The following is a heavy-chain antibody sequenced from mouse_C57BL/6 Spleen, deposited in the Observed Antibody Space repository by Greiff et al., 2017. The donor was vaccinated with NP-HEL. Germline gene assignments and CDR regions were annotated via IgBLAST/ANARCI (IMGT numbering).Heavy chain of an antibody. J-gene: IGHJ2*01. CDR1: GFNIKNTY. V-gene: IGHV14-3*01. Sequence: VQLQQSVAELVRPGASVKLSCTASGFNIKNTYMHWVKQRPEQGLEWIGRIDPANGNTKYAPKFQGKATITVDTSSNTAYLQLSSLTSEDTAIYYCACVITTVVAPFDYWGQGTTLTVSS. CDR3: ACVITTVVAPFDY. D-gene: IGHD1-1*01. CDR2: IDPANGNT.